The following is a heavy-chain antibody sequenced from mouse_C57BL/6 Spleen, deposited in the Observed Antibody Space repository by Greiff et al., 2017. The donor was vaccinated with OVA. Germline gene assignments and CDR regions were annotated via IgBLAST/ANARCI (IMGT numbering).Heavy chain of an antibody. CDR1: GFSLSTSGMG. J-gene: IGHJ2*01. V-gene: IGHV8-8*01. CDR2: IWWDDDK. CDR3: ARIVSFYFDY. Sequence: QVQLKESGPGILQPSQTLSLTCSFSGFSLSTSGMGVGWIRQPSGMGLEWLVHIWWDDDKYYNPALKSRPTISKDTSKNQVFLKIANVDTADTATYYCARIVSFYFDYWGQGTTLTVSS.